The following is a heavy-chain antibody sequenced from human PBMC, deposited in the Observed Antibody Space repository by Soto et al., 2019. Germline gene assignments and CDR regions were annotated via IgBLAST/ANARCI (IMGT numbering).Heavy chain of an antibody. J-gene: IGHJ6*02. V-gene: IGHV5-51*01. D-gene: IGHD5-18*01. Sequence: PGESLKISCKGAGYNFATYWSAWVRQLPGKGPEWMGIIYPGDSDTSYSPSFQGQVTISVDKSISTAYLQWNSLKASDTAVYYCARRGYSYGLDVWGQGTKVTVSS. CDR2: IYPGDSDT. CDR1: GYNFATYW. CDR3: ARRGYSYGLDV.